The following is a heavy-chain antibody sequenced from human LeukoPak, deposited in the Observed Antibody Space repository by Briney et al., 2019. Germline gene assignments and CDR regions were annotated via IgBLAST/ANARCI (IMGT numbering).Heavy chain of an antibody. CDR1: GFTLSSYG. CDR3: ARDRGGWLSHDAFDI. D-gene: IGHD5-24*01. CDR2: IGYDGRNK. Sequence: PGRSLGLSCAASGFTLSSYGMHWVRQAPGKGLEWVAVIGYDGRNKDYADSVKGRFTISRDNYYNIVELQMNSLRAEDTAVYYCARDRGGWLSHDAFDIWGQGTKVTVSS. J-gene: IGHJ3*02. V-gene: IGHV3-33*01.